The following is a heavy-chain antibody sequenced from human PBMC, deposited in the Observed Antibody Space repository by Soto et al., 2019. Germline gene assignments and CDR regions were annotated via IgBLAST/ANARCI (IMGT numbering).Heavy chain of an antibody. V-gene: IGHV4-31*03. J-gene: IGHJ5*02. Sequence: QVQLQESGPGLVKPSQTPSLTCTVSGAAIDSGSYYWSWIRQHPGKGLEWIGYIYNRGSAYYNPSLNSRVTISLDTSDNLFSLNLRSVTAADTAVYYCATVVGGNSNWFVAWGQGSLVTVSS. D-gene: IGHD6-19*01. CDR3: ATVVGGNSNWFVA. CDR2: IYNRGSA. CDR1: GAAIDSGSYY.